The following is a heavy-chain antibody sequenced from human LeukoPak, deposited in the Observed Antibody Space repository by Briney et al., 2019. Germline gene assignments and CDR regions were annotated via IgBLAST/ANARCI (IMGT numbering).Heavy chain of an antibody. CDR2: INHSGST. J-gene: IGHJ4*02. D-gene: IGHD6-6*01. CDR1: GGSFSGYY. Sequence: SETLSLTCAVYGGSFSGYYWSWIRQPPGKGLEWIGEINHSGSTNYNPSLKSRVTISVETSKNQFSLKLSSVTAADTAVYYCARTYYSSSYFDYWGQGTLVTVSS. V-gene: IGHV4-34*01. CDR3: ARTYYSSSYFDY.